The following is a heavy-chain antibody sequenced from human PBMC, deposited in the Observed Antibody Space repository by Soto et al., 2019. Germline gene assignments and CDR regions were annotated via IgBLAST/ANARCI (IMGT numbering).Heavy chain of an antibody. J-gene: IGHJ4*02. V-gene: IGHV4-59*01. Sequence: QVQLQESGPGLVKPSETLSLTCTVSGGSISSYYWSWIRQPPGKGLEWIGYIYYSGSTNYNPSLXRXVXIXXDTSKNQFSLKLSSVTAADTAVYYCARRWGPTFDFWGQGTLVTVSS. CDR1: GGSISSYY. CDR2: IYYSGST. D-gene: IGHD1-26*01. CDR3: ARRWGPTFDF.